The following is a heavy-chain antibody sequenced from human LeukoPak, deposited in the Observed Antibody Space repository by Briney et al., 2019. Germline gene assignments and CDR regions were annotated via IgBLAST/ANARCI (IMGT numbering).Heavy chain of an antibody. CDR2: ISAYNGNT. D-gene: IGHD3-9*01. CDR3: ARAGGIRYFWFDP. Sequence: GASVKVSCKASGYTFTSYGISWVRQAPGQGLEWMGWISAYNGNTGYAQKFQGRVTMTRNTSISTAYMELSSLRSEDTAVYYCARAGGIRYFWFDPWGQGTLVTVSS. V-gene: IGHV1-8*02. CDR1: GYTFTSYG. J-gene: IGHJ5*02.